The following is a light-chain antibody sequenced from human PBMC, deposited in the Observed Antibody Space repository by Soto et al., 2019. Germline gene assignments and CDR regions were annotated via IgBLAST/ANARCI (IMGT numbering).Light chain of an antibody. CDR1: ISDVGSHNL. CDR3: CSFAGSNPFPYV. CDR2: EVT. Sequence: QSARTEPASLSVSPGRAITISCTGTISDVGSHNLVSWYQQHPGKAPKLIIYEVTERPSGVSSRFSGSKSGNTASLTVSGLQADDEADYHCCSFAGSNPFPYVFGTGTKVTVL. V-gene: IGLV2-23*02. J-gene: IGLJ1*01.